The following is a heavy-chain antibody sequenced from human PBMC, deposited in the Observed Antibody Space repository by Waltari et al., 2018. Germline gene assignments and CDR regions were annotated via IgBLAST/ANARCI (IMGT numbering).Heavy chain of an antibody. Sequence: EAQLVESGGGLIQPGRSLRLPCAASGVHFDNYAMHWVREVPGKGLEWVASISWNSQSIGYADSVKGRFTISRDNAKKSLYLQMNSVRVEDTALYYCTNLDDFLDVWGQGTTVTVSS. D-gene: IGHD1-1*01. V-gene: IGHV3-9*01. J-gene: IGHJ6*02. CDR3: TNLDDFLDV. CDR2: ISWNSQSI. CDR1: GVHFDNYA.